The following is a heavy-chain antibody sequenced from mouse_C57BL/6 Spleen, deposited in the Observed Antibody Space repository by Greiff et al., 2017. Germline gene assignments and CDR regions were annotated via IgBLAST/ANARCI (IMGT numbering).Heavy chain of an antibody. CDR2: IYPGSGST. CDR1: GYTFTSYW. CDR3: ARSGPYYAMDY. D-gene: IGHD3-1*01. V-gene: IGHV1-55*01. J-gene: IGHJ4*01. Sequence: QVQLQQPGAELVKPGASVKMSCKASGYTFTSYWITWVKQRPGQGLEWIGDIYPGSGSTTYNEKFKSKATLTVDKSSSTAYMQLSSLTSEDSAVYYCARSGPYYAMDYWGQGTSVTVSA.